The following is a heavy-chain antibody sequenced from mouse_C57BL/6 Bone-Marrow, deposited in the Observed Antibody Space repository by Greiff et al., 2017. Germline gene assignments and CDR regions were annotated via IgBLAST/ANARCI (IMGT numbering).Heavy chain of an antibody. J-gene: IGHJ1*03. Sequence: VQLQQSGAELAKPGASVKLCKASGYTFTSYWMHWVKQRPGQGLEWIGYINPSSGYTKYNQKFKDKATLTADKSSSTAYMQLSSLTYEDSAVYYCARRGSSSLYWYFDVWGTGTTVTVSS. CDR1: GYTFTSYW. CDR3: ARRGSSSLYWYFDV. V-gene: IGHV1-7*01. CDR2: INPSSGYT. D-gene: IGHD1-1*01.